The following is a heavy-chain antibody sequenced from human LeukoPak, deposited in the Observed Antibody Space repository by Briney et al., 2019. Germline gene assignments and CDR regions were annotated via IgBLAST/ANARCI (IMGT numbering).Heavy chain of an antibody. J-gene: IGHJ4*02. CDR1: GFTFSSYA. CDR2: ISYDGSNK. Sequence: GGSLRLSCAASGFTFSSYAMHWVRQAPGKGLEWVAVISYDGSNKYYADSVKGRFTISRDNSKNTLYLQMNSLRAEDTAVYYCARDPFYSSSWYGGFDYWGQGTLVTVSS. CDR3: ARDPFYSSSWYGGFDY. V-gene: IGHV3-30-3*01. D-gene: IGHD6-13*01.